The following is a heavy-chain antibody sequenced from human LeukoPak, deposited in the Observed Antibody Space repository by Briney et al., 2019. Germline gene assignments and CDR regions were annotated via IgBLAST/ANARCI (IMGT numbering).Heavy chain of an antibody. CDR1: GFTFSGSA. Sequence: GXXLRLSCAASGFTFSGSAMHWVRQASGKGLEWVGRIRSKANSYATAYAASVKGRFTISRDDSKNTAYLQMNSLKTEDTAVYYCTRPGIAVAGSDYWGQGTLVTVSS. D-gene: IGHD6-19*01. CDR3: TRPGIAVAGSDY. J-gene: IGHJ4*02. V-gene: IGHV3-73*01. CDR2: IRSKANSYAT.